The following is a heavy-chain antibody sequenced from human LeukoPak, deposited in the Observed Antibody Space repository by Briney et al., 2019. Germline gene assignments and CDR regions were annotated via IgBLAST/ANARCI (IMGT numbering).Heavy chain of an antibody. CDR1: GFTFTNYA. D-gene: IGHD1-26*01. CDR3: ASRTWVGAGYYAFDI. J-gene: IGHJ3*02. Sequence: GGSLRLSCAASGFTFTNYAVSWVRQAPGKGLEWVSAEGSAGGTYYADSVKGRFTISRDNSGKTMSLQMNRLRVEDTALYYCASRTWVGAGYYAFDIWGQGTMVTVSS. V-gene: IGHV3-23*01. CDR2: EGSAGGT.